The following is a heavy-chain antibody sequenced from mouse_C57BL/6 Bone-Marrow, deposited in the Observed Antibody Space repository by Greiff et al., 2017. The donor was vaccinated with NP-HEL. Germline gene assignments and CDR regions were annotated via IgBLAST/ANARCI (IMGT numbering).Heavy chain of an antibody. V-gene: IGHV14-3*01. Sequence: EVQLQQSVAELVRPGASVKLSCTASGFNIKNTYMHWVKQRPEQGLEWIGRIDPANGNTKYAPKFQGKATITADTSPNTAYLQLSSLTSEDTAIYYCARRECYYYGSRPRWYFDVWGTGTTVTVSS. CDR2: IDPANGNT. CDR3: ARRECYYYGSRPRWYFDV. CDR1: GFNIKNTY. J-gene: IGHJ1*03. D-gene: IGHD1-1*01.